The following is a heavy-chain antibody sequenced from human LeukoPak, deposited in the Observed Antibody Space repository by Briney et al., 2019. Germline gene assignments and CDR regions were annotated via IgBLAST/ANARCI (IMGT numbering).Heavy chain of an antibody. D-gene: IGHD1-26*01. CDR3: AKDHSGSYKRDWFDP. Sequence: GGSVRLSCAASGFTFSSYAMSWVRQAPGKGLEWVSAISGSGGSTYYADSVKGRFTISRDNSKNTLYLQMNSLRAEDTAVYYCAKDHSGSYKRDWFDPWGQGTLVTVSS. CDR1: GFTFSSYA. CDR2: ISGSGGST. J-gene: IGHJ5*02. V-gene: IGHV3-23*01.